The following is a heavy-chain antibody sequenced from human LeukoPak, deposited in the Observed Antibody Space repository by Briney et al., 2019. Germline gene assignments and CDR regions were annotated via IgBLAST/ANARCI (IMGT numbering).Heavy chain of an antibody. CDR1: GFTLSSYA. CDR3: AKDVVATISEGGYYFDF. J-gene: IGHJ4*02. Sequence: GGSLTLSCAVSGFTLSSYAMSWVRQAPGKGLEWVSCISGSDGSTHYADSVKGRFTISRDNSNNRLFLQMNRLRAEDTAIYYCAKDVVATISEGGYYFDFWGQGTLVTVSS. V-gene: IGHV3-23*01. CDR2: ISGSDGST. D-gene: IGHD5-12*01.